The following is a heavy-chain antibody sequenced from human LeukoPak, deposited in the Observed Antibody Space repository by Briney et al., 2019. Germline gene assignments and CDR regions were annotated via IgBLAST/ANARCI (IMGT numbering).Heavy chain of an antibody. CDR2: IKQDGSEK. J-gene: IGHJ4*02. Sequence: GGSLRLSCAASGFTFSSYWMSWVRQAPGKGLEWVANIKQDGSEKYYVDSVKGRFTISRDNAKNSLYLQMSSLRAEDTAVYYCASGGGVAVITQFDYWGQGTLVTVSS. D-gene: IGHD3-22*01. V-gene: IGHV3-7*01. CDR3: ASGGGVAVITQFDY. CDR1: GFTFSSYW.